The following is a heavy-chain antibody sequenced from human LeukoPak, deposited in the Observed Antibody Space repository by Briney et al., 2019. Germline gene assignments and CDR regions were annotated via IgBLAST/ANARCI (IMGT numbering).Heavy chain of an antibody. CDR3: ARHPNHYGSGGKRRKFDY. CDR1: GGTFSGYY. V-gene: IGHV4-34*01. Sequence: SETLSLTCAVYGGTFSGYYWSWIRQPPGKGLEWIGEINHSGSTNYNPSLKSRVTISVDTSKNQFSLKLSSVTAADTAVYYCARHPNHYGSGGKRRKFDYWGQGTLVTVSS. CDR2: INHSGST. D-gene: IGHD3-10*01. J-gene: IGHJ4*02.